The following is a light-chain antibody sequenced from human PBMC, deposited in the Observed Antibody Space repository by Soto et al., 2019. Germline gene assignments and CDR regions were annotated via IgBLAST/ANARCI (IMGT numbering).Light chain of an antibody. CDR1: QSVSSY. CDR3: QQRGNWPPT. Sequence: EVVLTQSPATLSLSPGERATLSCRPSQSVSSYLAWYQQKPGQTPRLLIYDASNRATGIPARFSGSGSGTDFTLTISSLEPEDFAFYFCQQRGNWPPTFGPGTKVDI. J-gene: IGKJ3*01. V-gene: IGKV3-11*01. CDR2: DAS.